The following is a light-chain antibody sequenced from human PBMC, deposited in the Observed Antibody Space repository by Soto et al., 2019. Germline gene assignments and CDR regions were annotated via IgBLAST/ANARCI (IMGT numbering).Light chain of an antibody. Sequence: EIVMTQSPSTLSVSPGERATLSCRASQSVSSNLVWYQQIPGQAPRLLIYGASTRATGIPARFSGSWSGTEFAHTISSLQSEDYAVYYCQQYSYRLSFGGGTRVEIK. CDR3: QQYSYRLS. J-gene: IGKJ4*01. CDR1: QSVSSN. V-gene: IGKV3-15*01. CDR2: GAS.